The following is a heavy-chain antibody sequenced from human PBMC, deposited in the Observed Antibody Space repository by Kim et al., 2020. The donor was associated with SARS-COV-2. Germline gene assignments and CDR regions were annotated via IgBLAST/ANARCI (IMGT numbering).Heavy chain of an antibody. CDR3: ARFLGQGVISY. V-gene: IGHV4-39*01. CDR2: T. Sequence: TSNNPSLKSRVTITVDTSKNQFAQKLSSVTAADTAVYYCARFLGQGVISYWGQGTLVTVSS. J-gene: IGHJ4*02. D-gene: IGHD3-10*01.